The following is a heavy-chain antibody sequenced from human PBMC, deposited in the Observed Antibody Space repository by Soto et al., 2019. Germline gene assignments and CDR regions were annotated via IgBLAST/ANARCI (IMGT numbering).Heavy chain of an antibody. Sequence: ASVKVSCKASGYSFATYGFSWVRQAPGQGLECVGWISAHNGDTHYSQKFQGRVTLTTDTSTNTGYMGLRSLTSDDTAVYFCATEPIYYNDGSGYYPLGHWGQGTLVTVS. CDR1: GYSFATYG. CDR3: ATEPIYYNDGSGYYPLGH. CDR2: ISAHNGDT. V-gene: IGHV1-18*04. J-gene: IGHJ4*02. D-gene: IGHD3-22*01.